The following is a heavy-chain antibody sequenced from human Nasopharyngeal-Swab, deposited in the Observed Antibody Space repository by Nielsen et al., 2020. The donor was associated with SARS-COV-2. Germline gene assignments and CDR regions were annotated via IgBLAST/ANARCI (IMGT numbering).Heavy chain of an antibody. CDR2: IYYSGST. D-gene: IGHD3-10*01. J-gene: IGHJ6*03. Sequence: SETLSLTCTVSGGSISSYYWSWIRQPPGKGLEWIGYIYYSGSTNYNPSLKSRVTISVDTSKNQFSLKLSSVTAADTAVYYCARHREGAGFGELLAPSSYYYYMDVWGKGTTVTVSS. CDR1: GGSISSYY. CDR3: ARHREGAGFGELLAPSSYYYYMDV. V-gene: IGHV4-59*08.